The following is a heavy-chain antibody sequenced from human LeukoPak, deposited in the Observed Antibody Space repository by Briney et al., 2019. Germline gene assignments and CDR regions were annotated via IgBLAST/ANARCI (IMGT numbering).Heavy chain of an antibody. J-gene: IGHJ6*04. CDR2: IHSSDGT. CDR1: GGSLNGYY. V-gene: IGHV4-59*08. D-gene: IGHD4-17*01. Sequence: SGTLSLTCTVSGGSLNGYYWGWNRQPPGKGLECIGYIHSSDGTAHNASLKSRLTISLDTSKNQFSLTLRSVTAADTAVYYCARHVYGEGMVVWGKGTTVTVSS. CDR3: ARHVYGEGMVV.